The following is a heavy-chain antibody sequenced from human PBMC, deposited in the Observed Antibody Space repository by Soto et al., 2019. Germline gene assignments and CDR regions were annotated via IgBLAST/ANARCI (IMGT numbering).Heavy chain of an antibody. CDR3: ARDSSGWLDY. D-gene: IGHD6-19*01. V-gene: IGHV4-61*01. J-gene: IGHJ4*02. Sequence: QVQLQESGPGLVKPSETLSLTCTVSGGSVSSGSYYWSWIRQPPGKGLEWIGYIYYSGSTNYNPSLKSRVTISVDTSKTQSSLKLSSVTAADTAVYYCARDSSGWLDYWGQGTLVTVSS. CDR2: IYYSGST. CDR1: GGSVSSGSYY.